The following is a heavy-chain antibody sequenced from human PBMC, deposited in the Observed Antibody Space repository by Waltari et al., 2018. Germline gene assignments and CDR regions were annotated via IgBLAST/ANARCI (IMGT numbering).Heavy chain of an antibody. J-gene: IGHJ4*02. D-gene: IGHD4-17*01. Sequence: QVQLVQSGAVVKKPGSSVKVSCKASGGTFSSYAISWVRQAPGQGLEWMGGIIPILGIANYAQKFQGRVTITADESTSTAYMELSSLRSEDTAVYYCARDQAPDDYGERYFDYWGQGTLVTVSS. CDR3: ARDQAPDDYGERYFDY. CDR1: GGTFSSYA. V-gene: IGHV1-69*04. CDR2: IIPILGIA.